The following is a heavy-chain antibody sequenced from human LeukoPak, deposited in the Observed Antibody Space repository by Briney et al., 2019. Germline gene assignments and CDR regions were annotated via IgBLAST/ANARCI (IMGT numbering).Heavy chain of an antibody. CDR3: ARHCSGISCYHYYRMDV. V-gene: IGHV4-39*01. CDR1: GCSISSDYYY. J-gene: IGHJ6*02. Sequence: SETLSLTCTVSGCSISSDYYYCDWIRQPPGKGLEWIGSIYYSGSTYYNPSLKSQVTLSVHTSKNQFSLKLSSVIAADAAVYYCARHCSGISCYHYYRMDVWGQGTTVTVSS. D-gene: IGHD2-15*01. CDR2: IYYSGST.